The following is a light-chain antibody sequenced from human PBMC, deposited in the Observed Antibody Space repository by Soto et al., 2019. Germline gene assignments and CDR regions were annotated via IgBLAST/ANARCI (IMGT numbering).Light chain of an antibody. CDR2: AAS. CDR1: QSISSW. CDR3: QQANSFPLT. Sequence: IQLTQAPSSLAACVVDRVTITCRASQSISSWLAWYQQKPGKAPKLLIYAASNLQSGVPSRFSGSGSGTDFTLTISSLQPEDFAIYYCQQANSFPLTFGGGTKVDI. J-gene: IGKJ4*01. V-gene: IGKV1-12*01.